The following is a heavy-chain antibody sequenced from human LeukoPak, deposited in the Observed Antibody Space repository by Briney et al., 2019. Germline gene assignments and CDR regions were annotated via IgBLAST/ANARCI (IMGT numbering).Heavy chain of an antibody. V-gene: IGHV1-18*01. CDR2: ISPYNGNT. Sequence: GASVKVSCKASGYTFTSYGISWVRQAPGQGLEWMGWISPYNGNTNYAQKLQGRVTMTTDTSTSTAYMELRSLRSDDTAVYYCARAPGVLLWFGELSPTDYWGQGTLVTVSS. D-gene: IGHD3-10*01. J-gene: IGHJ4*02. CDR1: GYTFTSYG. CDR3: ARAPGVLLWFGELSPTDY.